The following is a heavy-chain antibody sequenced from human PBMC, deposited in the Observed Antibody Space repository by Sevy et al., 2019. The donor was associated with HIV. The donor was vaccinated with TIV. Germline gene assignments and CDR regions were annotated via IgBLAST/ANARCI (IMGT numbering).Heavy chain of an antibody. CDR1: GYTFTGYY. V-gene: IGHV1-2*02. D-gene: IGHD2-15*01. Sequence: ASVKVSCKASGYTFTGYYMHWVRQAPGQGLEWMGWINPNSGGTNYAQKFQGRVTMTRDTSISTAYMELSRLRSDDTAVYYCASRPPYCSGGSCLGDYWGQGTLVTVSS. J-gene: IGHJ4*02. CDR3: ASRPPYCSGGSCLGDY. CDR2: INPNSGGT.